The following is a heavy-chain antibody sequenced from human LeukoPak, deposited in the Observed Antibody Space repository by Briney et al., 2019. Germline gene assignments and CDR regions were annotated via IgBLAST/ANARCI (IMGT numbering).Heavy chain of an antibody. Sequence: PGRSLRLSCAASGFTFDDYAMHWVRRAPGKGLEWVSGISWNTGRIVYADSVKGRFTISRDNAKNSLYLQMNSLRAEDTALYYCAKDIRVAAPDWGGMDVWGQGTTVTVSS. CDR3: AKDIRVAAPDWGGMDV. V-gene: IGHV3-9*01. CDR2: ISWNTGRI. J-gene: IGHJ6*02. CDR1: GFTFDDYA. D-gene: IGHD6-13*01.